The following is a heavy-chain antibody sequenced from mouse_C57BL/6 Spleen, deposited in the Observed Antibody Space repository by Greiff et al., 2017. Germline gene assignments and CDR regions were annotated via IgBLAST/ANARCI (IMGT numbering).Heavy chain of an antibody. CDR1: GYSITSGYY. J-gene: IGHJ3*01. CDR3: ARDYTTSGTY. CDR2: ISYDGSN. V-gene: IGHV3-6*01. D-gene: IGHD1-1*01. Sequence: VQLQQSGPGLVKPSQSLSLTCSVTGYSITSGYYWNWIRQFPGNKLEWMGYISYDGSNNYNPSLKNRISITRDTSKNQFFLKLNSVTTEDTATYYCARDYTTSGTYWGQGTLVTVSA.